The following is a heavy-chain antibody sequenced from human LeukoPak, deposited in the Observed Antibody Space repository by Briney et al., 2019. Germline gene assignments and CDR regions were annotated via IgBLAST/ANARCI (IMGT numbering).Heavy chain of an antibody. CDR2: IYTSGST. J-gene: IGHJ4*02. CDR1: GGSISSGSYY. CDR3: ASTIAAAANFDY. D-gene: IGHD6-13*01. V-gene: IGHV4-61*02. Sequence: SETRSLTCTVSGGSISSGSYYWSWIRQPAGKGLEWIGRIYTSGSTNYNPSLKSRVTISVDTSKNQFSLKLSSVTAADTAVYYCASTIAAAANFDYWGQGTLVTVSS.